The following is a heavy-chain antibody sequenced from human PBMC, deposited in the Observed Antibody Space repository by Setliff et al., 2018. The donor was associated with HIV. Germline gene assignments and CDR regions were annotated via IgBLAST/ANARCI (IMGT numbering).Heavy chain of an antibody. CDR2: INPNSGGT. V-gene: IGHV1-2*06. CDR1: GYTFTGYY. CDR3: ARGIISYDFWSGYYTDFDY. J-gene: IGHJ4*02. D-gene: IGHD3-3*01. Sequence: ASVKVSCKASGYTFTGYYMHWVRQAPGQGLEWMGRINPNSGGTNYAQKFHGRVTMTRDTSISTAYMELSRLRSDDTAVYYCARGIISYDFWSGYYTDFDYWGQGTLVTVTS.